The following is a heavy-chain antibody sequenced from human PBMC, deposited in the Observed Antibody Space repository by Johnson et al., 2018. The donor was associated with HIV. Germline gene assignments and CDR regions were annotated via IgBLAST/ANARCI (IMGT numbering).Heavy chain of an antibody. CDR1: GFTVRSNY. V-gene: IGHV3-66*03. J-gene: IGHJ3*01. CDR2: IYSGGST. Sequence: VQLVESGGGLIQPGGSLRLSCAASGFTVRSNYMSWVRQAPGRGLEWVSVIYSGGSTYSADSVKGRFTISRDNSKNTLYLQMNSLRAEDTAVYYCAKDQWSSSGTNDAFDCWGQGTMVTVSS. D-gene: IGHD6-13*01. CDR3: AKDQWSSSGTNDAFDC.